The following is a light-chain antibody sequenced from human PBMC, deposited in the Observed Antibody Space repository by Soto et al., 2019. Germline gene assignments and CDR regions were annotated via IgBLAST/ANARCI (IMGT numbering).Light chain of an antibody. CDR3: SSYTSSYTYV. CDR1: SSDVGGYNL. CDR2: EGT. Sequence: QSAWTHPASVCWSPGHLITVSCAGTSSDVGGYNLVSWYQQHPGKAPKLIIYEGTERPSGISPRFSGSKSGNTASLTISGLQAEEEADYYCSSYTSSYTYVFGSGTKVTVL. V-gene: IGLV2-23*01. J-gene: IGLJ1*01.